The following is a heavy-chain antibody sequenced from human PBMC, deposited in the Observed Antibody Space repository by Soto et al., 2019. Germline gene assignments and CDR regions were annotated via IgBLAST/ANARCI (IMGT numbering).Heavy chain of an antibody. V-gene: IGHV4-61*01. D-gene: IGHD3-3*01. CDR3: ARDFASFDS. Sequence: QVQLQESGPGLVKPSETLSLTCTVSGGSFKSGSYSWSWIRQPPGKGLEWIGYVYHTGRTSYNPSLKSRVSISMATSKNQFSLNLDSVTAADTAVYFCARDFASFDSWGQGTLVTVSS. J-gene: IGHJ4*02. CDR2: VYHTGRT. CDR1: GGSFKSGSYS.